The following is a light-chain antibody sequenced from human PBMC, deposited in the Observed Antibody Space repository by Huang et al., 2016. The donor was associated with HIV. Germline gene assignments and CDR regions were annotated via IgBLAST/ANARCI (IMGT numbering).Light chain of an antibody. CDR2: ATS. CDR3: QQTYSSLPT. V-gene: IGKV1-39*01. CDR1: QSISNY. Sequence: DIQMTQSPSSLSASVGATVTITCRASQSISNYLNWYQQRPGKAPNLLMYATSSWQSGVPSRFSGSGSGTDFTLTISSLQPEELATYYCQQTYSSLPTFGQGTRLEI. J-gene: IGKJ5*01.